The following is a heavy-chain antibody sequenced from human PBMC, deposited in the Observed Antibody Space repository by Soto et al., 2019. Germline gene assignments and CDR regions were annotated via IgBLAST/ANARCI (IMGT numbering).Heavy chain of an antibody. CDR2: IHYSGTT. D-gene: IGHD6-13*01. Sequence: PSETLSLTCAVSGGSISSSNWWSWFREPPGKGLEWIGYIHYSGTTSFFPSYNPSLRSRVTISEDTSKNQFSLKLLSVTTADTAAYFCAAGEASSRNLAPYYLDFWGQGTLVTVSS. CDR1: GGSISSSNW. CDR3: AAGEASSRNLAPYYLDF. J-gene: IGHJ4*02. V-gene: IGHV4-4*02.